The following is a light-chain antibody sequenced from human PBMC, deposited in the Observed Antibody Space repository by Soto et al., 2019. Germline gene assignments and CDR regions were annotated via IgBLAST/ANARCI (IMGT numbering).Light chain of an antibody. J-gene: IGLJ3*02. V-gene: IGLV2-11*01. CDR1: SSDVGGYNY. CDR3: QAYDYSLTASV. Sequence: QSVLTQPRSVSGSPGQSVTISCTGTSSDVGGYNYVSWYQQHPGKAPKFMIYDVSKRPSGVPDRFSGSKSGNTASLAITGLQAEDEADYYCQAYDYSLTASVFGGGTKVTVL. CDR2: DVS.